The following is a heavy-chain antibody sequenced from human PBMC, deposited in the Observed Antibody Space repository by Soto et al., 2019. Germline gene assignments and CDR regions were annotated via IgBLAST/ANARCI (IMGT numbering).Heavy chain of an antibody. V-gene: IGHV1-3*01. CDR3: ARDPSYYGMDV. J-gene: IGHJ6*02. CDR1: GYTFTSYA. CDR2: INAGNGNT. Sequence: ASVKVSCKASGYTFTSYAMHWVRQAPGQRLEWMGWINAGNGNTKYSQKFQGRVTITRDTSASTAYMELSSLRSEDTAVYYCARDPSYYGMDVWGPGTTVNVSS.